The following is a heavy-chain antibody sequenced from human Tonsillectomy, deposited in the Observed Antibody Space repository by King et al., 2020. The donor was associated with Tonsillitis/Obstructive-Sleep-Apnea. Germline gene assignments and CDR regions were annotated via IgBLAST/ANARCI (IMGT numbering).Heavy chain of an antibody. CDR2: IYYSGST. Sequence: QLQESGPGLVKPSETLSLTCTVSGGSISSSSYYWGWIRQPPGKGLEWIGSIYYSGSTYYNPSLKSRVTISVDTSKNQFSLKLSSVTAADTAVYYCARTDDHTYYYDSSGYVDYWGQGTLVTVSS. CDR3: ARTDDHTYYYDSSGYVDY. J-gene: IGHJ4*02. V-gene: IGHV4-39*01. CDR1: GGSISSSSYY. D-gene: IGHD3-22*01.